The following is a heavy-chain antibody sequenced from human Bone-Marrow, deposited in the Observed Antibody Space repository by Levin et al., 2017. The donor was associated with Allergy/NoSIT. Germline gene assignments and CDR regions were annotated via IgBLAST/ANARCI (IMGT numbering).Heavy chain of an antibody. CDR2: IIPIFGTA. J-gene: IGHJ6*02. D-gene: IGHD2-15*01. CDR1: GGTFSSYA. CDR3: ASSGSGRGYCSGGSCYSYGMDV. V-gene: IGHV1-69*06. Sequence: SVKVSCKASGGTFSSYAISWVRQAPGQGLEWMGGIIPIFGTANYAQKFQGRVTITADKSTSTAYMELSSLRSEDTAVYYCASSGSGRGYCSGGSCYSYGMDVWGQGTTVTVSS.